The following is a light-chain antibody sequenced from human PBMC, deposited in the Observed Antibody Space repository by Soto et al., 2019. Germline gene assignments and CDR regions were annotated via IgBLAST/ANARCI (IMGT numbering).Light chain of an antibody. V-gene: IGKV3-15*01. J-gene: IGKJ5*01. CDR3: QQRSNWPPIT. CDR2: GAS. Sequence: SVSPGERATLSCRASQSVSSNLAWYQQKPGQAPRLLIYGASTRATGIPARFSGSGSGTEFTLTISSLQSEDFAVYYCQQRSNWPPITFGQGTRLEIK. CDR1: QSVSSN.